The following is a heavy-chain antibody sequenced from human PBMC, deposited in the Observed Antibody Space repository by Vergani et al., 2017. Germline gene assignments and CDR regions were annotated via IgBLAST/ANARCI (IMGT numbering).Heavy chain of an antibody. CDR2: INPNSGGT. Sequence: QVQLVQSGAEVKKPGASVTVSCKASGYTFTGYYMHWVRQAPGQGLEWMGWINPNSGGTNYAQKFQGRVTMTRDTSISTAYMELGMLSSDDTAVYYCAGGPEEVVAATQTPNFDYWGQGTLVTVSS. V-gene: IGHV1-2*02. J-gene: IGHJ4*02. D-gene: IGHD2-15*01. CDR1: GYTFTGYY. CDR3: AGGPEEVVAATQTPNFDY.